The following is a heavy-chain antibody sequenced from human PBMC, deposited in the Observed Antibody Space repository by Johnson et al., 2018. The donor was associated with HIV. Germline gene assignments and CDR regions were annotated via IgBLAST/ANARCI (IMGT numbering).Heavy chain of an antibody. CDR2: ISSSGSTI. CDR3: ARDRKWVAARSGDAFDI. V-gene: IGHV3-11*04. Sequence: QVQLVESGGGVVQPGRSLRLSCAASGFTFSDYYMNWIRQAPGKGLEWVSYISSSGSTIYYADSVKGRFTISRDNAKNTLYLQMNSLRAEDTAVYYCARDRKWVAARSGDAFDIWGQGTMVTVSS. J-gene: IGHJ3*02. CDR1: GFTFSDYY. D-gene: IGHD6-6*01.